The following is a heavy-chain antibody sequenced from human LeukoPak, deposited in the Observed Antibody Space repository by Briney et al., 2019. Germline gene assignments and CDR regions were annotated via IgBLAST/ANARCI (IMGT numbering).Heavy chain of an antibody. V-gene: IGHV3-30*02. J-gene: IGHJ4*02. CDR3: AKGGLDGKFYFDS. CDR2: IRYDGSNK. D-gene: IGHD3/OR15-3a*01. Sequence: GGSLRLSCAASGFTSSSYAMHWVRQAPGKGLEWVAFIRYDGSNKYYADPVKGRFTISRDNSKNTVDLQMNSLRAEDTAVYYCAKGGLDGKFYFDSWGQGTLVTVSS. CDR1: GFTSSSYA.